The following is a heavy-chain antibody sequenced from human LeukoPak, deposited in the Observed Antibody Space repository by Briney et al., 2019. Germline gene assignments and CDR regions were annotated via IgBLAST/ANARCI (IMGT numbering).Heavy chain of an antibody. CDR2: ISWDGGST. V-gene: IGHV3-43D*04. Sequence: PGGSLRLSCAASGFTFDDYAMHWVRQAPGKGLEWVSLISWDGGSTYYADSVKGRFTISRDNSKNSLYLQMNSLRAEDTALYCCAKASIAVAGVLDYWGQGTLVTVSS. CDR1: GFTFDDYA. D-gene: IGHD6-19*01. J-gene: IGHJ4*02. CDR3: AKASIAVAGVLDY.